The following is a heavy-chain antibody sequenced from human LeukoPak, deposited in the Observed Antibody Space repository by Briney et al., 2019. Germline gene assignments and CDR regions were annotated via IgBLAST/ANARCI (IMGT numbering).Heavy chain of an antibody. V-gene: IGHV1-69*05. J-gene: IGHJ6*03. CDR3: ARVIRFLEWSPMDV. D-gene: IGHD3-3*01. CDR1: GGTFSSYA. CDR2: IIPIFGTA. Sequence: ASVKVSCKASGGTFSSYAISWVRQAPGQGLEWMGGIIPIFGTANYAQKFQGRVTITTDESTSTDYMELSSLRSEDTAVYYCARVIRFLEWSPMDVWGKGTTVTVSS.